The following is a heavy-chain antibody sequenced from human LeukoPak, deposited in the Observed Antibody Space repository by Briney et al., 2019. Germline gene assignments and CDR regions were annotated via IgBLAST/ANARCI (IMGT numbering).Heavy chain of an antibody. CDR1: GGTFSSYA. V-gene: IGHV1-69*13. J-gene: IGHJ4*02. Sequence: SVKVSCKASGGTFSSYAISWVRQAPGQGLEWMGGIIPIFGTANYAQKFQGRVTITADESTSTAYMELSSLRSEDTAVYYCARSPTNYGDEIDYWGQGTLDTVSS. D-gene: IGHD4-17*01. CDR3: ARSPTNYGDEIDY. CDR2: IIPIFGTA.